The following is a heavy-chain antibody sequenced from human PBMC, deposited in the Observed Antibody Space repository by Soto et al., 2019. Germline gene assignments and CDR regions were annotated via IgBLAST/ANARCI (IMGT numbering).Heavy chain of an antibody. V-gene: IGHV3-30*18. CDR3: AKTSSGSYYHDAFDI. Sequence: QVQLVESGGGVVQPGRSLRLSCAASGFTFSSYGMHWVRQAPGKGLEWVAVISYDGGNKYYADSVKGRFTISRDNSKNTLYLQMNSLRAEDTAVYYCAKTSSGSYYHDAFDIWGQGTMVTVSS. CDR2: ISYDGGNK. CDR1: GFTFSSYG. D-gene: IGHD3-10*01. J-gene: IGHJ3*02.